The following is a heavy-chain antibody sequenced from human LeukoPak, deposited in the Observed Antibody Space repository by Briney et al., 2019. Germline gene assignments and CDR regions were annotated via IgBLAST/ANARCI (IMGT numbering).Heavy chain of an antibody. V-gene: IGHV3-23*01. CDR2: ISGSGGST. CDR3: AKDRQRPYYLDY. CDR1: GFTLSSYA. J-gene: IGHJ4*02. Sequence: PGGSLRLSCAASGFTLSSYAMSWVRQAPGKVLEWVSAISGSGGSTYYADSVKGRFTISRDNSKNTLYLQMNSLRAEDTAVYYCAKDRQRPYYLDYWGQGTLVTVSS.